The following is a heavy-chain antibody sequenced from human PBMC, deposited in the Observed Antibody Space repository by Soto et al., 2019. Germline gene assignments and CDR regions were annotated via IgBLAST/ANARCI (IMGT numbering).Heavy chain of an antibody. J-gene: IGHJ4*02. V-gene: IGHV1-18*01. CDR1: GYTFTSYG. CDR3: ARAITMVRGVPRFLDY. CDR2: INPYNDNT. D-gene: IGHD3-10*01. Sequence: ASVKVSCKASGYTFTSYGLSWVRQAPGRGLEWMGWINPYNDNTNYAQKLQGRVTMTTDTSTSTAYMELSRLRSDDTAVYYCARAITMVRGVPRFLDYWGQGTLVTVSS.